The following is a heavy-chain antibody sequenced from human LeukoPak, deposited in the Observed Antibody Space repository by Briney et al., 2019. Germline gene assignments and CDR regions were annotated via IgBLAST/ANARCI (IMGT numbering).Heavy chain of an antibody. D-gene: IGHD3-10*01. J-gene: IGHJ4*02. Sequence: GASVKVSCKASVGTFSIYAISCGRQTPGQGLEWMGRIIPIFGTANYTQKFQGRGTITTDEFTSTAYLELSSLRYEDTAVYYCAREITMVRGVMTDYWGQGTLVTVSS. V-gene: IGHV1-69*05. CDR3: AREITMVRGVMTDY. CDR2: IIPIFGTA. CDR1: VGTFSIYA.